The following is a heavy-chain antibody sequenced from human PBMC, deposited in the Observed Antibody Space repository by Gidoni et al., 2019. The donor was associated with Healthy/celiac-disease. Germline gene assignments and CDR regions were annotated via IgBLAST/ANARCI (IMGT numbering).Heavy chain of an antibody. D-gene: IGHD4-17*01. V-gene: IGHV3-9*01. CDR2: ISWNSGSI. J-gene: IGHJ3*01. CDR1: GFPFDAYA. CDR3: AKDPDYGGKEIAFDF. Sequence: EVQLVASGGGVVQPGRSLRLSCAASGFPFDAYAMHWVRQAPGKGLEWVAGISWNSGSIGYADSVQGRFTISRDNAKNTLYLQMNSLRAEDTALYYCAKDPDYGGKEIAFDFWGQGTMVTVSS.